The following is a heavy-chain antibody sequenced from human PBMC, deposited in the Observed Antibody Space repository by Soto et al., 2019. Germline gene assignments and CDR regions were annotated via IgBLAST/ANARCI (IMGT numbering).Heavy chain of an antibody. CDR2: ISAYNGNA. CDR3: ARDRDWAKYYYDSSGYYYFDY. J-gene: IGHJ4*02. CDR1: GYTFTSHG. D-gene: IGHD3-22*01. Sequence: ASVKVSCKTSGYTFTSHGISWVRWAPGRGLEWMGWISAYNGNANYAQKLQGRVTMTTDTSTSTAYMELRSLRSDDTAVYYCARDRDWAKYYYDSSGYYYFDYWGQGTLVTVSS. V-gene: IGHV1-18*04.